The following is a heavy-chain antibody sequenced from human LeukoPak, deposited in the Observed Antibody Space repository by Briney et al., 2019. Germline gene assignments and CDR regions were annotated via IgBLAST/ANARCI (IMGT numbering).Heavy chain of an antibody. D-gene: IGHD6-19*01. CDR3: ARGWIAVAGTDYYYYMDV. J-gene: IGHJ6*03. V-gene: IGHV3-20*04. CDR2: INWHGGST. Sequence: GGSLRLSCAASGFTFDDYGMSWVRQAPGKGQEWVSGINWHGGSTGYADSVKGRFTVSRDNAKNSLYLQMNSLRAEDTALYYCARGWIAVAGTDYYYYMDVWGKGTTVTVSS. CDR1: GFTFDDYG.